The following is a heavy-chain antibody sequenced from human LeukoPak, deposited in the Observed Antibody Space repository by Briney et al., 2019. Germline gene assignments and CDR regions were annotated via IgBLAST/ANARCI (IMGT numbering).Heavy chain of an antibody. D-gene: IGHD1-26*01. J-gene: IGHJ4*02. Sequence: SGGSLRLSCAASGFNFNIYTMSWVRQAQGKGLEWISAVGSGGTRYYADSAKGRFTISRDNSANTVSLQMDSLRADDTAMYYCAKMRGMPREAYHFDRWGQGTLVAVSS. V-gene: IGHV3-23*01. CDR2: VGSGGTR. CDR1: GFNFNIYT. CDR3: AKMRGMPREAYHFDR.